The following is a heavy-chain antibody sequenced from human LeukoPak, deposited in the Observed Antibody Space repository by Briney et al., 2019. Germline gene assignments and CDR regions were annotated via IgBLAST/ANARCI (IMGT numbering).Heavy chain of an antibody. CDR1: GFSMSVYW. J-gene: IGHJ4*02. V-gene: IGHV3-7*01. CDR2: IKQDGSER. Sequence: GGSLRLSCEASGFSMSVYWMSWVRQAPGKGLEWVGNIKQDGSERNYVDSVKGRFTISRDNARKSLYLQMNSLRAEDTAVYYCARDWGAYYHFFDYWGQGTLVTVSS. CDR3: ARDWGAYYHFFDY. D-gene: IGHD3-22*01.